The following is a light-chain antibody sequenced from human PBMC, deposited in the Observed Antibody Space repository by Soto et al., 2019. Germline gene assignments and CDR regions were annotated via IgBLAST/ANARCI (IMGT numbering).Light chain of an antibody. CDR3: CLSHGGVVV. Sequence: QAVVTQESSLTVSPGGTVTVTCGPSTGAVTSGHWPYWFQQRPGQAPRTLIYDTNIKHSWTPGRFSGSLLGGKAALTLSGAQPEDEADYYCCLSHGGVVVFGGGTKVTVL. CDR1: TGAVTSGHW. CDR2: DTN. V-gene: IGLV7-46*01. J-gene: IGLJ2*01.